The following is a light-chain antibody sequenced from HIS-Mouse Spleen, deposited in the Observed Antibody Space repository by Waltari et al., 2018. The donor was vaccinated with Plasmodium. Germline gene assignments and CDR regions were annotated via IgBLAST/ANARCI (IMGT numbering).Light chain of an antibody. CDR2: EGS. J-gene: IGLJ3*02. V-gene: IGLV2-23*03. CDR1: RRDVGSYNS. Sequence: QSALTQPASVSGSPGQSITIPCTGTRRDVGSYNSVSWYHQNPAKAPKLMIYEGSKRPSGVSNRFSGSKSGNTASLTISGLQAEDEADYYCCSYAGSSTFVFGGGTKLTVL. CDR3: CSYAGSSTFV.